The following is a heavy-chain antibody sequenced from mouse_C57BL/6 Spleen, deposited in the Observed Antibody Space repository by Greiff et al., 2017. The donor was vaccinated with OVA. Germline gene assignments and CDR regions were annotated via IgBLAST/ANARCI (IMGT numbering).Heavy chain of an antibody. CDR2: ISSGSSTI. Sequence: EVNVVESGGGLVKPGGSLKLSCAASGFTFSDYGMHWVRQAPEKGLEWVAYISSGSSTIYYADTVKGRFTISRDNAKNTLFLQMTSLRSEDTAMYYCAMGSSYGFAYWGQGTLVTVSA. CDR1: GFTFSDYG. CDR3: AMGSSYGFAY. J-gene: IGHJ3*01. D-gene: IGHD1-1*01. V-gene: IGHV5-17*01.